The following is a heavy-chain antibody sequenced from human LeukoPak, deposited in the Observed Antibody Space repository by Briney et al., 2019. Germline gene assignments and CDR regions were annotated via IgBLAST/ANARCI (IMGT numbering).Heavy chain of an antibody. CDR1: GFTFSSYG. Sequence: GGSLRLSCAASGFTFSSYGMHWVRQAPGKGLEWVAVISYDGSNKYYADSVKGRFTISRDNSKNTLYLQMNSLRAEDTAVYYCAKERPYYYDSSGYKSYYFDYWGQGILVTVSS. V-gene: IGHV3-30*18. D-gene: IGHD3-22*01. CDR3: AKERPYYYDSSGYKSYYFDY. J-gene: IGHJ4*02. CDR2: ISYDGSNK.